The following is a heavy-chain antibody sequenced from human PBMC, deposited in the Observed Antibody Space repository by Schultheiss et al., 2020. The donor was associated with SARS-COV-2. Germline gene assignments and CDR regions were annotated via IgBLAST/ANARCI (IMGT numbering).Heavy chain of an antibody. CDR3: ATTLWFGELLSGDY. Sequence: GGSLRLSCAASGFTFSSYAMHWVRQAPGKGLEYVSAISSNGGSTYYANSVKGRFTISRDNSKNTLYLQMNSLRAEDTAVYYCATTLWFGELLSGDYWGQGTLVTVSS. CDR1: GFTFSSYA. D-gene: IGHD3-10*01. CDR2: ISSNGGST. V-gene: IGHV3-64*01. J-gene: IGHJ4*02.